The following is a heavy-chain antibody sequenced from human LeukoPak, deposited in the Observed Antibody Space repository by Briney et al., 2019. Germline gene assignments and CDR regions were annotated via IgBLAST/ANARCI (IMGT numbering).Heavy chain of an antibody. CDR3: ARRGVYAGNPLGRFDP. V-gene: IGHV4-61*02. CDR2: IYTSGST. Sequence: PSETLSLTCTVSGGSISSGSYYWSWIRQPAGKGLEWIGRIYTSGSTNYNPSLKSRVTISVDTSKNQFSLKLSSVTAADTAVYYCARRGVYAGNPLGRFDPWGQGTLVTVSS. CDR1: GGSISSGSYY. D-gene: IGHD4-23*01. J-gene: IGHJ5*02.